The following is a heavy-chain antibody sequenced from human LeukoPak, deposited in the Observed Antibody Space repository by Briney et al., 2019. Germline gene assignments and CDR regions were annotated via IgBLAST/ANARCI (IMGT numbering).Heavy chain of an antibody. D-gene: IGHD1-26*01. Sequence: SETLSLTCTVSGGSISSYYWSWIRQPPGKGLEWIGYIYYSGSTNYNPSPKSRVTISVDTSKNQFSLKLSSVTAADTAVYYCATGGGSYNEAFDIWGQGTMVTVSS. J-gene: IGHJ3*02. CDR3: ATGGGSYNEAFDI. V-gene: IGHV4-59*01. CDR1: GGSISSYY. CDR2: IYYSGST.